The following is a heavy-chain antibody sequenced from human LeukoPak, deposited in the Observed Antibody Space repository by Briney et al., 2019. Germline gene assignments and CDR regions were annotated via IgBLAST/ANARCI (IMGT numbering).Heavy chain of an antibody. D-gene: IGHD1-14*01. J-gene: IGHJ3*01. CDR1: GYTFTGYY. CDR2: INPNRGDT. Sequence: ASVKVSCKASGYTFTGYYMHWVRQAPGQGLEWMGWINPNRGDTDYAQKFQGRVTMTRDTSISTAYMELSRLRSDDTAVYYCARGRTRTADAFDFWGQGTMVTVSS. CDR3: ARGRTRTADAFDF. V-gene: IGHV1-2*02.